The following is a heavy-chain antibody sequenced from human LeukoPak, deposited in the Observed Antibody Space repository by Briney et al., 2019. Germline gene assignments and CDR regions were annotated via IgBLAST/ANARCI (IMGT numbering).Heavy chain of an antibody. J-gene: IGHJ5*02. V-gene: IGHV3-21*01. Sequence: GGSLRLSCAASGFTFSSYEMNWVRQAPGKGLEWVSSISSSSSYIYYADSVKGRFTISRDNAKNSLYLQMNSLRAEDTAVYYCARGHSCSWYPLRWFDPWGQGTLVTVSS. CDR3: ARGHSCSWYPLRWFDP. D-gene: IGHD6-13*01. CDR2: ISSSSSYI. CDR1: GFTFSSYE.